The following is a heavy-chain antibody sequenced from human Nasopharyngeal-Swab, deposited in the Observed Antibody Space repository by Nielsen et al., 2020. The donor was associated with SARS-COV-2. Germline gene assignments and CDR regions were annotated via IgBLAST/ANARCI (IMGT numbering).Heavy chain of an antibody. CDR2: ISGDGGST. CDR1: GFTYDDSA. CDR3: ANEGGYSGHGNFDY. V-gene: IGHV3-43*02. J-gene: IGHJ4*02. Sequence: GGSLSLSCAASGFTYDDSAMHLVRQAPGKGLEWASLISGDGGSTYYADSVKGRFTISRDNSKNSLYLQMNSLRTEDTALYYCANEGGYSGHGNFDYWGQGTLVTVSS. D-gene: IGHD5-12*01.